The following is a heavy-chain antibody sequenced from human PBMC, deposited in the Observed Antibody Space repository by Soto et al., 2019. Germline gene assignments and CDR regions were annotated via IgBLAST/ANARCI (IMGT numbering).Heavy chain of an antibody. CDR3: AREERAALDY. J-gene: IGHJ4*02. D-gene: IGHD6-6*01. V-gene: IGHV3-48*01. CDR2: ISSSSSTI. CDR1: GFTFSSYS. Sequence: GGSLRLSCAASGFTFSSYSMNWVRQAPGKGLEWVSYISSSSSTIYYADSVKGRFTISRDNAKNSLYLQMNSLRAEDTAVYYCAREERAALDYWGQGTLVTVSS.